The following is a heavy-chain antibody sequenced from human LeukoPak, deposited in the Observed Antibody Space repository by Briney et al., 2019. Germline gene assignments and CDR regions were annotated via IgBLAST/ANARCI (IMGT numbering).Heavy chain of an antibody. D-gene: IGHD5-12*01. V-gene: IGHV3-23*01. CDR3: AKVDVATITLDY. CDR1: GFTFSSYA. Sequence: PGGSLRLSCAASGFTFSSYAMSWVRQAPGKGLEWVSAISGSGGSTYYADSVKGRFTISRDNSKNTLYLQMSSLRAEDTAVYYCAKVDVATITLDYWGQGTLVTVSS. CDR2: ISGSGGST. J-gene: IGHJ4*02.